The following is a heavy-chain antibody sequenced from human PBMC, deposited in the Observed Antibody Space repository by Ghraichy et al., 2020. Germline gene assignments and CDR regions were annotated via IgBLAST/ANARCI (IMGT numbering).Heavy chain of an antibody. CDR1: GFTFISYP. Sequence: GGSLRLSCAASGFTFISYPMSWVRPAPGKGMEWVSAISGSGGSTYYADSVKGRFTISRDNSKNTLYLQMKSLRAEDTAVYYCAKGTQQWLVHKHGMEVWGQGPTVTVSS. V-gene: IGHV3-23*01. CDR2: ISGSGGST. D-gene: IGHD6-19*01. J-gene: IGHJ6*02. CDR3: AKGTQQWLVHKHGMEV.